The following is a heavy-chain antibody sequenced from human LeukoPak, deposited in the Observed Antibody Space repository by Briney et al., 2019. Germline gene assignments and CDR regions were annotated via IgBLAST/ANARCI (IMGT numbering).Heavy chain of an antibody. CDR3: ATDFYDST. CDR1: GFTFSNAW. V-gene: IGHV3-15*07. D-gene: IGHD3-22*01. CDR2: IRSNSDGGTI. Sequence: GGSLRLSCATSGFTFSNAWMNWVRQAPGKGLEWVGRIRSNSDGGTIDYAAPVKGRFTLSRDDSKTTLYLRMNSLQTEDTAVYYCATDFYDSTWGQGTLVTVSS. J-gene: IGHJ5*02.